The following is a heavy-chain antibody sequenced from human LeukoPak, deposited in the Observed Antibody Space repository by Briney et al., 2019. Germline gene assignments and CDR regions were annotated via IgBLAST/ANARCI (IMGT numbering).Heavy chain of an antibody. Sequence: GGSLRLSCAASGFTFSNYWMHWVRQAPGKGLVWVSRINADGSSTSNADSVKGRFTISRDNAKNSLYLQMNSLRAEDTAVYYCASLSPAVAGYFDYWGQGTLVTVSS. J-gene: IGHJ4*02. CDR1: GFTFSNYW. D-gene: IGHD6-19*01. CDR2: INADGSST. CDR3: ASLSPAVAGYFDY. V-gene: IGHV3-74*01.